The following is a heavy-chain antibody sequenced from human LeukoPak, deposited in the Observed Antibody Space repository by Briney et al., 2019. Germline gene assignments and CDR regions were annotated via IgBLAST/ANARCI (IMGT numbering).Heavy chain of an antibody. D-gene: IGHD4-17*01. J-gene: IGHJ4*02. CDR2: ISAYNGNT. V-gene: IGHV1-18*01. CDR3: ARVKYGDYFFDY. Sequence: ASVKVSCKASGGTFSSYAISWVRQAPGQGLEWMGWISAYNGNTNYAQKLQGRVTMTTDTSTSTAYMELRSLRSDDTAVYYCARVKYGDYFFDYWGLGTLVTVSS. CDR1: GGTFSSYA.